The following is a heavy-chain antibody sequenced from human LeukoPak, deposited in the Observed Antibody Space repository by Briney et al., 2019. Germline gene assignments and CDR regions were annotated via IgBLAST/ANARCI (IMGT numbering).Heavy chain of an antibody. V-gene: IGHV1-8*01. Sequence: ASVKVSCKTSGYTFTSYNINWVRQATGQGLEWMGWMNPNSGNTDSAQKFQGRVTMTRDTSINTAYMELTSLRFEDTAVYYCTRIVGAPGHFDFWGQGTLVTVSS. CDR1: GYTFTSYN. J-gene: IGHJ4*02. D-gene: IGHD1-26*01. CDR2: MNPNSGNT. CDR3: TRIVGAPGHFDF.